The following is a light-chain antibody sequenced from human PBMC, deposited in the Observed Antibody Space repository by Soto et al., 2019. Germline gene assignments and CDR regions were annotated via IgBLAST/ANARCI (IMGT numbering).Light chain of an antibody. CDR2: DAS. Sequence: DIQMTQSPSTLPASVGDRVTITCRASQSISSWSACYQQKPGKAPKLLIYDASSLESWVPSRLRGSVSRTEFPLTIRSLQADDFASYYCQQYKSYWTFGQGTKVEIK. V-gene: IGKV1-5*01. CDR3: QQYKSYWT. CDR1: QSISSW. J-gene: IGKJ1*01.